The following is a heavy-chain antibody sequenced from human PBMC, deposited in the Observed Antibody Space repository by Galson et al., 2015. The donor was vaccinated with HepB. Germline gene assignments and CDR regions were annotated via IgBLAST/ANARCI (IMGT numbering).Heavy chain of an antibody. J-gene: IGHJ5*02. D-gene: IGHD1-20*01. Sequence: SLRLSCAASGFTFSNYWMSWVRQAPGKGLEWVANTKQDGSDKYYVDSVKGRFTISRDNAKKSLYLQMNSLRAEDTAMYYCATAGGFNWNKETNWFDPWGQGTLVTVSS. CDR2: TKQDGSDK. V-gene: IGHV3-7*01. CDR3: ATAGGFNWNKETNWFDP. CDR1: GFTFSNYW.